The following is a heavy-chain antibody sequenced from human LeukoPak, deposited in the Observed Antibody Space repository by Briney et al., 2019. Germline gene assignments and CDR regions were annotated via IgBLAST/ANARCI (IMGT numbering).Heavy chain of an antibody. J-gene: IGHJ4*02. CDR3: ARGVVACPN. CDR2: INTKTGAT. V-gene: IGHV1-2*02. Sequence: GASVKVSCKAFGYKLTDNWIHWVRQAPGQGLKWMGWINTKTGATNIAPQFQGRVTMTRDTSVNTAYIEVSGLTSDDTAVYFCARGVVACPNWGQGTLVTVSS. CDR1: GYKLTDNW. D-gene: IGHD2-21*01.